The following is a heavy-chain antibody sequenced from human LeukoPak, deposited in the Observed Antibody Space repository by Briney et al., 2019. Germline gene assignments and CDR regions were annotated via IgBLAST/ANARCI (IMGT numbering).Heavy chain of an antibody. CDR2: ISGSGGST. D-gene: IGHD3-10*01. CDR3: AKDFGYGSGTSFDY. V-gene: IGHV3-23*01. CDR1: GFTFSSYA. J-gene: IGHJ4*02. Sequence: PGGSLRLSCAASGFTFSSYAMSWLRQAPGKGLEWVSAISGSGGSTYYADSVKGRFTISRDNSKNTLYLQMNSLRAEDTAVYYCAKDFGYGSGTSFDYWGQGTLVTVSS.